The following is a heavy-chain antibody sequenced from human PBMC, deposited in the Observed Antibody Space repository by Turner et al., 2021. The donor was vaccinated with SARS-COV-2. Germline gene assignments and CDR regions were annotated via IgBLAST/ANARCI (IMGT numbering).Heavy chain of an antibody. D-gene: IGHD3-22*01. CDR2: ISSSSSYI. V-gene: IGHV3-21*01. CDR1: GVTLRGYR. CDR3: ARGTYYYDSSVYSGTNWFDP. Sequence: EVQLVESGGGLVKPGGSLRLSCAASGVTLRGYRMNWVRQAPGKGLEWVSSISSSSSYIYYADSVKGRFTISRDNANNSLYLQMNSLRAEDTAVYYCARGTYYYDSSVYSGTNWFDPWGQGTLVTVSS. J-gene: IGHJ5*02.